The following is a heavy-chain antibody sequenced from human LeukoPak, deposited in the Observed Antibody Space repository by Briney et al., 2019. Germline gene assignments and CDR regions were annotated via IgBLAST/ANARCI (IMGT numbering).Heavy chain of an antibody. V-gene: IGHV4-31*03. CDR2: IFYSGST. J-gene: IGHJ3*02. Sequence: SETLSLTCTVSGGSISSGYYYWTWIRQHPGKGLEWIGYIFYSGSTNYSPSLKSRVTISVDTSKNQFSLKLSSVTAADTAVYYCARDLGIVVVKAAIWAFDIWGQGTMVTVSS. CDR3: ARDLGIVVVKAAIWAFDI. CDR1: GGSISSGYYY. D-gene: IGHD3-22*01.